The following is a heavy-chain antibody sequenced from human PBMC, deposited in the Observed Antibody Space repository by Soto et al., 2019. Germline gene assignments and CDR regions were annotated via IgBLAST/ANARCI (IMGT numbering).Heavy chain of an antibody. CDR3: ARTTAVPNTLRSRYFFDY. CDR1: GGSVSDKTYY. Sequence: QVQLQESGPGLLKPSETLSLTCSVSGGSVSDKTYYWSWIRQPPGKRLEWIGYVYYSGTTNYNPSLKSRLTISVDLSKNRFSLRLSSVTNADTALYYCARTTAVPNTLRSRYFFDYWGQGTLVTVSS. V-gene: IGHV4-61*01. CDR2: VYYSGTT. D-gene: IGHD4-17*01. J-gene: IGHJ4*02.